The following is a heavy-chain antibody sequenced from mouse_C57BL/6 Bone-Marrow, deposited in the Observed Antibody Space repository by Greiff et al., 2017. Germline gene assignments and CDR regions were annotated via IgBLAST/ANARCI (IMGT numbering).Heavy chain of an antibody. Sequence: QVQLQQPGAELVKPGASVKMSCKASGYTFTSYWITWVKQRPGQGLEWIGDIYPGSGSTNYNEKFKSKATLAVDTSSSTACMQLSSLTSEDSAVYYCARPYYSNYWYFDVWGTGTTVTVSS. V-gene: IGHV1-55*01. CDR2: IYPGSGST. D-gene: IGHD2-5*01. CDR1: GYTFTSYW. J-gene: IGHJ1*03. CDR3: ARPYYSNYWYFDV.